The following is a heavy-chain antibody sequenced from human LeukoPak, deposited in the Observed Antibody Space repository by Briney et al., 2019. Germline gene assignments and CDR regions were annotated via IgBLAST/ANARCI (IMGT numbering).Heavy chain of an antibody. J-gene: IGHJ4*02. V-gene: IGHV4-59*08. Sequence: PSETLSLTCTVSGGSISSYYWSWIRQPPGKGLEWIGYIYYSGSTNYNPSLKSRVTISVDTSKNQFSLKLSSVTAADTAVYYCARTHLSASRRRDGYNPLFDYWGQGTLVTVSS. CDR2: IYYSGST. CDR1: GGSISSYY. D-gene: IGHD5-24*01. CDR3: ARTHLSASRRRDGYNPLFDY.